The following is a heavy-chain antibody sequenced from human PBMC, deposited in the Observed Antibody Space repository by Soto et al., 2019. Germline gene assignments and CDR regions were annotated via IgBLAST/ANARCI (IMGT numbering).Heavy chain of an antibody. CDR2: IYWDDDK. CDR3: ARDSVAHYYYYYGMDV. J-gene: IGHJ6*02. V-gene: IGHV2-5*02. D-gene: IGHD2-21*01. CDR1: GFSLSNARMG. Sequence: SGPTLVNPTETLTLTCTVSGFSLSNARMGVSWIRQPPGKALEWLALIYWDDDKRYSPSLKSRLTITKDTSKNQVVLTMTNMDPVDTATYYCARDSVAHYYYYYGMDVWGQGTTVTVSS.